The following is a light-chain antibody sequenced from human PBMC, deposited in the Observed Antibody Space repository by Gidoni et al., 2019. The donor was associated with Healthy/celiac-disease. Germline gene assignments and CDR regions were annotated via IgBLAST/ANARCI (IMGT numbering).Light chain of an antibody. Sequence: QSALTQPRPVSGSPAQSVTISCTGTSSDVGGYNYVSWYQQHPGKAPKLMIYDVSKLPSGVPERFSGSKSGNTASLTISGLQAEDEADYCCCSYAGSYTWVFGGGTKLTVL. V-gene: IGLV2-11*01. CDR2: DVS. CDR1: SSDVGGYNY. CDR3: CSYAGSYTWV. J-gene: IGLJ3*02.